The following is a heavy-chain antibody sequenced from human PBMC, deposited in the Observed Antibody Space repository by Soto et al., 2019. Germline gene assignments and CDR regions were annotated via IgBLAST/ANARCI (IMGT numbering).Heavy chain of an antibody. CDR3: AAYSSGWYNFDY. D-gene: IGHD6-19*01. V-gene: IGHV1-69*01. CDR1: GGTFSNYG. CDR2: IIPMFGSA. Sequence: QVQLVQSGAEVKKPGSSVKVSCKASGGTFSNYGISWVRQVSGQGLEWMAGIIPMFGSANYAQRFQDRVTITADESTSTAYMELSSLRYEDTAVYYCAAYSSGWYNFDYWGQGSLVTVSS. J-gene: IGHJ4*02.